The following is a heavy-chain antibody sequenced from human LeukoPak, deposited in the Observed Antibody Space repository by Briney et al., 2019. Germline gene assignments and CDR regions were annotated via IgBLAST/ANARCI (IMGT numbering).Heavy chain of an antibody. CDR1: GYTFTSYG. CDR3: ARSPYYDSSGYSLDYFDY. J-gene: IGHJ4*02. CDR2: ISAYNGNT. Sequence: ASVKVSRKASGYTFTSYGISWVRQAPGQGLEWMGWISAYNGNTNYAQKLQGRVTMTTDTSTSTAYMELRSLRSDDTAVHYCARSPYYDSSGYSLDYFDYWGQGTLVTVSS. D-gene: IGHD3-22*01. V-gene: IGHV1-18*01.